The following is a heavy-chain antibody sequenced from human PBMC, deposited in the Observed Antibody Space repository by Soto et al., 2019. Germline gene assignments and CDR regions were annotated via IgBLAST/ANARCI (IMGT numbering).Heavy chain of an antibody. Sequence: PGGSLRLSCAASGFTFSSYAMSWVRQAPGKGLEWVSAICGSGGSTYYADSVKGRFTISSDNSKNTLYLQMNSLRAEDTAVYYCAKGYYDFWSGYPNWFDPWGQGTLVTVSS. V-gene: IGHV3-23*01. J-gene: IGHJ5*02. CDR3: AKGYYDFWSGYPNWFDP. CDR1: GFTFSSYA. D-gene: IGHD3-3*01. CDR2: ICGSGGST.